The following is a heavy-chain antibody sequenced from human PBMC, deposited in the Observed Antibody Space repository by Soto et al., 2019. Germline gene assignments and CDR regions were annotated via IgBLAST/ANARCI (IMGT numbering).Heavy chain of an antibody. D-gene: IGHD6-13*01. CDR3: TTDGPFPGSSSWPDY. CDR2: IKSKTDGGTT. V-gene: IGHV3-15*07. Sequence: GGSLRLSCAASGFTFINAWMNWVRQAPGKGLEWVGRIKSKTDGGTTDYAAPVKGRFTISRDDAKNTLYLQMNSLKTEDTAVYYCTTDGPFPGSSSWPDYWGQGTLVTVSS. J-gene: IGHJ4*02. CDR1: GFTFINAW.